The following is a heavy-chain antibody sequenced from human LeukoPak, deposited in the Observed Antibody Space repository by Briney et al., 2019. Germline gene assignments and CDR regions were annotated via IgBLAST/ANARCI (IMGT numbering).Heavy chain of an antibody. CDR2: IYYSGTT. V-gene: IGHV4-39*01. D-gene: IGHD6-6*01. J-gene: IGHJ4*02. CDR1: GGSISGSNYY. Sequence: PSETLSLTCTVPGGSISGSNYYWGWIRQPPGKGLEWIGSIYYSGTTYYNPSLKSRVTISVGTSKNQFSLEVTSMTAADTAVYYCARHSSAARPNFDYWGQGTLVTVSS. CDR3: ARHSSAARPNFDY.